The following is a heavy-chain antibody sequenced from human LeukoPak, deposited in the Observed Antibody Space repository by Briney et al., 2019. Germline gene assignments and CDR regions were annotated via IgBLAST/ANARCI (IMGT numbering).Heavy chain of an antibody. CDR3: ARIDIGYCSSTSCQGYFDY. Sequence: PSETLSLTCTVSGGSISSSSYYWGWIRQPPGKGLEWIGSIYYSGSTYYNPSLKSRVTISVDTSKNQFSLKLSSVTAADTAVYYCARIDIGYCSSTSCQGYFDYWGQGTLVTVSS. CDR1: GGSISSSSYY. CDR2: IYYSGST. D-gene: IGHD2-2*03. V-gene: IGHV4-39*07. J-gene: IGHJ4*02.